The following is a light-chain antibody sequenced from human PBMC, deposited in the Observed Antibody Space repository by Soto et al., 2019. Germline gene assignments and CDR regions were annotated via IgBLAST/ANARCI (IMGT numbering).Light chain of an antibody. V-gene: IGLV2-8*01. Sequence: SALTQPPSASESPGQSVTISCTGTSSDVGVYDFVSWYQHHPGKAPRLIIYEVVQRPSGVPDRFSGSKSGNTASLTVSGLQAADEADYFCKSYAGSNTYVFGSGTKVTVL. CDR1: SSDVGVYDF. CDR2: EVV. CDR3: KSYAGSNTYV. J-gene: IGLJ1*01.